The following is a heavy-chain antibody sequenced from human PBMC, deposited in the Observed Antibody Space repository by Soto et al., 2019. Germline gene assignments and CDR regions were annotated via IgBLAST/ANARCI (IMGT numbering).Heavy chain of an antibody. V-gene: IGHV2-5*01. Sequence: QITLKESGPTLVKPTQTLTLTCTFSGFSLSTSGVGVGWIRQPPGKALEWLALIYWNDDKRYSPSLKSRLTITHDTSKNQVVRPLPNMDPVDTSTYYCAHPGAVVTSPVGSFDPWGQGTLDTVSA. CDR2: IYWNDDK. J-gene: IGHJ5*02. CDR1: GFSLSTSGVG. D-gene: IGHD3-16*02. CDR3: AHPGAVVTSPVGSFDP.